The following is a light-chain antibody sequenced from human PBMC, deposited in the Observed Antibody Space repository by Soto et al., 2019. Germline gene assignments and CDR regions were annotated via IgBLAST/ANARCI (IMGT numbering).Light chain of an antibody. CDR2: AAS. J-gene: IGKJ2*01. V-gene: IGKV1-39*01. CDR3: QQSYSIPYT. Sequence: DIQVTQSPSSLSASVGDRVTITCRTSQTISSYLNWYQQRPWKAPQFLIFAASSLQSGVPSRFSGSGSGTDFTLTIVNLQPEDFATYYCQQSYSIPYTFGQGTKVEIK. CDR1: QTISSY.